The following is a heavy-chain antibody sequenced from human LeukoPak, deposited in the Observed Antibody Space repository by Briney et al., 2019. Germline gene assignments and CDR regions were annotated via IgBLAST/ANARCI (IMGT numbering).Heavy chain of an antibody. CDR2: INPNSGGT. Sequence: ASVNVSYKASGYTFTGYYMHWVRQAPGQGLEWMGWINPNSGGTNYAQKFQGRVTMTRDTSISTAYMELSRLRSDDTAVYYCARVPHIWDYSNRNYYYYYMDVWGKGTTVTVSS. CDR1: GYTFTGYY. V-gene: IGHV1-2*02. CDR3: ARVPHIWDYSNRNYYYYYMDV. J-gene: IGHJ6*03. D-gene: IGHD4-11*01.